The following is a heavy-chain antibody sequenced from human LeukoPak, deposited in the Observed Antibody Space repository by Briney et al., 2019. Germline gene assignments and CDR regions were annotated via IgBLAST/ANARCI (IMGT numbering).Heavy chain of an antibody. CDR1: GFTFSSYS. CDR2: ISSSSSYI. V-gene: IGHV3-21*01. D-gene: IGHD2-2*01. Sequence: GGSLRLSCAASGFTFSSYSMNWVRQAPGKGLEWVSSISSSSSYIYYADSVKGRFTISRDNAKNSLYLQMNSLRAEDTAVYYCARGPTPGVPADAFDIWGQGTMVTVSS. J-gene: IGHJ3*02. CDR3: ARGPTPGVPADAFDI.